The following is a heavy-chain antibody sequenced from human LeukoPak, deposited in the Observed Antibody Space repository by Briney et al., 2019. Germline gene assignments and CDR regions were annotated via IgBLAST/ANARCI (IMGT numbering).Heavy chain of an antibody. CDR1: GGSISSSSYY. D-gene: IGHD1-26*01. CDR2: IYYSGST. Sequence: PSETLSLTCTVSGGSISSSSYYWGWIRQPPGKGLEWIGSIYYSGSTYYNPSLKSRVTISVDTSKNQFSLKLSSVTAADTAVYYCARDPRSGSYYYWGQGTLVTVSS. CDR3: ARDPRSGSYYY. J-gene: IGHJ4*02. V-gene: IGHV4-39*07.